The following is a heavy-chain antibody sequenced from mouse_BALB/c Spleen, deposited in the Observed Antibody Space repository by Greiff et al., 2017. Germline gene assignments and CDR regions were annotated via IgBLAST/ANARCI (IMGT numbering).Heavy chain of an antibody. V-gene: IGHV1-63*02. CDR1: GYTFTNYW. J-gene: IGHJ3*01. CDR2: IYPGGGYT. CDR3: ARLGYGSGYFTFFAY. D-gene: IGHD2-3*01. Sequence: VKLVESGAELVKPGASVKISCKASGYTFTNYWLGWVKQRPGHGLEWIGDIYPGGGYTNYNEKFKGKATLTADTSSSTAYMQLSSLTSEDSAVYFCARLGYGSGYFTFFAYWGQGTLVTVSA.